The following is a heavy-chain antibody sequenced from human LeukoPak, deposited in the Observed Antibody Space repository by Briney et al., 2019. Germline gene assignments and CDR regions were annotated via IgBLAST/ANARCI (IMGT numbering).Heavy chain of an antibody. D-gene: IGHD2-15*01. CDR3: ARDLDIVVVVAATLGY. CDR1: GFTFSSYG. V-gene: IGHV3-30*02. CDR2: IRYDGSNK. Sequence: PGGSLRLSCAASGFTFSSYGMHWVRQAPGKGLEWVAFIRYDGSNKYYADSVKGRFTISRDNSKNTLYLQMNSLRAEDTAVYYCARDLDIVVVVAATLGYWGQGTLVTVSS. J-gene: IGHJ4*02.